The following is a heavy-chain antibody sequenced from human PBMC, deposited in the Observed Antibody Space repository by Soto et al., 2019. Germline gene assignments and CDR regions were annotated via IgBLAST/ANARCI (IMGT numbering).Heavy chain of an antibody. V-gene: IGHV1-2*02. CDR2: INPNSGGT. J-gene: IGHJ6*02. CDR1: GYTLTGYY. Sequence: SVKVSCEASGYTLTGYYVHWVRQAPGQGLEWMGWINPNSGGTNYAQKFQGRVTMTRDTSIRTAYMELSRLRSDDTAVYYCARWWPYYYDSSDYGMDVWGQGTTVTASS. CDR3: ARWWPYYYDSSDYGMDV. D-gene: IGHD3-22*01.